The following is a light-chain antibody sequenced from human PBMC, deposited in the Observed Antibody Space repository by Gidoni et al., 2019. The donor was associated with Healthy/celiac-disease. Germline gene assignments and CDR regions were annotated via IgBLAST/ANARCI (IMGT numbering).Light chain of an antibody. Sequence: QMTQSPSSLSASAGDRVTITCRASQSISSYLNWYQQKPGKAPKLLIYAASSLQSGVPSRFSGSGSGTDFTLTISSLQPEDFATYYCQQSYSTPYTFGQGTKLEIK. CDR1: QSISSY. CDR2: AAS. J-gene: IGKJ2*01. V-gene: IGKV1-39*01. CDR3: QQSYSTPYT.